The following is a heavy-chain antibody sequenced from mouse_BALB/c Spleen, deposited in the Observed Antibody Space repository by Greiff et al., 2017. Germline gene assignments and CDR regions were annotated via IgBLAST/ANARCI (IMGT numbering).Heavy chain of an antibody. J-gene: IGHJ3*01. CDR3: ALCGNSFAY. CDR2: IDPENGNT. V-gene: IGHV14-1*02. CDR1: GFNINDYY. Sequence: VQLQQSGAELVRPGASVKLSCKASGFNINDYYMHWVKQRPEQGLEWIGWIDPENGNTIYDPKFQGKASITADTSSNTAYLELSSLTSEDTAVYYCALCGNSFAYWGQGTLVTVSA. D-gene: IGHD2-1*01.